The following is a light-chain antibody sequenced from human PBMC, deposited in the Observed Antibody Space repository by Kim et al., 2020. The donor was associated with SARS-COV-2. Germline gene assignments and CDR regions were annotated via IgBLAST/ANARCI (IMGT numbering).Light chain of an antibody. V-gene: IGKV3-11*01. J-gene: IGKJ4*01. CDR1: QSVSSY. CDR2: DAS. Sequence: SWSPGERATLSCRASQSVSSYLAWYQQKPGQAPRLLIYDASNRATGSPARFSGSGSGTDFTLTISSLEAEDFAVYYCQQRSNLLSFGGGTKVDIK. CDR3: QQRSNLLS.